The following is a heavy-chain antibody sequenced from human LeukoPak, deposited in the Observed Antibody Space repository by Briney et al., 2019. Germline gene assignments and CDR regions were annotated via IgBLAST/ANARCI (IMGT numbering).Heavy chain of an antibody. CDR1: GFTFDDYA. J-gene: IGHJ4*02. V-gene: IGHV3-9*01. CDR2: ISWNSGSI. D-gene: IGHD6-19*01. CDR3: AKGFRIAVAGTFDY. Sequence: TGGSLRLSGAASGFTFDDYAMHWVRQAPGKGLEWVSGISWNSGSIGYADSVKGRFTISRDNAKNSLYLQMNSLRAEDTALYYCAKGFRIAVAGTFDYWGQGTLVTVSS.